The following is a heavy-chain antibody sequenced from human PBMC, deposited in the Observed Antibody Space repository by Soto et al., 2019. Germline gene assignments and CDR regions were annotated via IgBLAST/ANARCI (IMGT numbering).Heavy chain of an antibody. D-gene: IGHD6-19*01. J-gene: IGHJ4*02. CDR1: GGSVSSGGYF. CDR2: ISYSGST. Sequence: SETLSLTCTVSGGSVSSGGYFWSWIRQPPGKGLEWIGYISYSGSTKYNPSLESRVTISVDTSNKNFSLKLVSVTAADTAVYYCARAPYSSGWPDSWGQGTLVTVSS. CDR3: ARAPYSSGWPDS. V-gene: IGHV4-61*03.